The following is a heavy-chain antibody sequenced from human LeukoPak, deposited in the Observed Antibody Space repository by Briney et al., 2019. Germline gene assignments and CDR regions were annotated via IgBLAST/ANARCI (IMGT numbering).Heavy chain of an antibody. CDR3: ARVIFGVANDAFDI. CDR2: IYHSGST. J-gene: IGHJ3*02. CDR1: GGSISSGGYY. V-gene: IGHV4-30-2*01. D-gene: IGHD3-3*01. Sequence: ASETLSLTCTVSGGSISSGGYYWSWIRQPPGKGLEWIGYIYHSGSTYYNPSLKSRVTISVDRSKNQFSLKLSSVTAADTAVYYCARVIFGVANDAFDIWGQGTMVTVSS.